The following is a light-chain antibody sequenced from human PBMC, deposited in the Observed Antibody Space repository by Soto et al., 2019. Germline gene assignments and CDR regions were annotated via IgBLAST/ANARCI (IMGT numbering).Light chain of an antibody. CDR1: QDISNF. J-gene: IGKJ4*01. V-gene: IGKV1-33*01. CDR2: DAS. CDR3: QQANSFPLT. Sequence: DIQMTQSPSSLSASVGDRVAITCPASQDISNFLNWYQQKPGKAPKLLTYDASDLETGVPSRFSGSVSRTDFTLTISSLQPEDFATYYCQQANSFPLTFGGGTKVDIK.